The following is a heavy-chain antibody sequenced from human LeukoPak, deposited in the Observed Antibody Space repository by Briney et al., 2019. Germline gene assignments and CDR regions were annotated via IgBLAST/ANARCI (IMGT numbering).Heavy chain of an antibody. CDR1: GFTISSDE. CDR2: IPSSGRPI. J-gene: IGHJ4*02. CDR3: ARGGSSRPLAH. D-gene: IGHD1-1*01. V-gene: IGHV3-48*03. Sequence: GGSLTLSCAASGFTISSDEMNCARQAPGKGLEWVSHIPSSGRPIYYTDSVKGRFSISRDTAKNSLYLQMNSLRAEDTAVYYCARGGSSRPLAHWGQGTLVTVPS.